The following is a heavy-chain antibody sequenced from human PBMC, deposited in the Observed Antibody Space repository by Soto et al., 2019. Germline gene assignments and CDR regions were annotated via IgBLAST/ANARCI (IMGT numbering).Heavy chain of an antibody. CDR3: ARGGPPIDY. Sequence: QVQLVQSGAEVKKPGASVKVSCKASGYTFTNFGISWVRQAPGQGLEWMGWISAYNGNTNYAQNFQGRVTMTTATSTSKAYMELGSLRSDETAGYYCARGGPPIDYWVQGTLVTVSS. D-gene: IGHD3-16*01. CDR2: ISAYNGNT. CDR1: GYTFTNFG. V-gene: IGHV1-18*01. J-gene: IGHJ4*02.